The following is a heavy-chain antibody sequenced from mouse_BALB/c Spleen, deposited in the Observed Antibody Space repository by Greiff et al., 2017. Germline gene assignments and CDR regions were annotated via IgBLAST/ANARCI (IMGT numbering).Heavy chain of an antibody. CDR2: ISSGSSTI. CDR1: GFTFSSFG. Sequence: EVHLVESGGGLVQPGGSRKLSCAASGFTFSSFGMHWVRQAPEKGLEWVAYISSGSSTIYYADTVKGRFTISRDNPKNTLFLQMTSLRSEDTAMYYCARFGYAAMDYWGQGTSVTVSS. D-gene: IGHD1-2*01. J-gene: IGHJ4*01. V-gene: IGHV5-17*02. CDR3: ARFGYAAMDY.